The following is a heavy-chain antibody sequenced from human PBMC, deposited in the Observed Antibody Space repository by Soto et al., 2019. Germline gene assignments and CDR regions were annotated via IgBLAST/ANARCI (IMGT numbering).Heavy chain of an antibody. CDR3: ARDLEGYCSSTSCSTYYYYYYMDV. Sequence: ETLSLTCTVSGGSISSYYWNWIRQSPSRGLEWLGRTYYRSKWYNDYAVSVKSRITINPDTSKNQFSLQLNSVTPEDTAVYYCARDLEGYCSSTSCSTYYYYYYMDVWGKGTTVTVSS. CDR1: GGSISSYY. D-gene: IGHD2-2*01. CDR2: TYYRSKWYN. V-gene: IGHV6-1*01. J-gene: IGHJ6*03.